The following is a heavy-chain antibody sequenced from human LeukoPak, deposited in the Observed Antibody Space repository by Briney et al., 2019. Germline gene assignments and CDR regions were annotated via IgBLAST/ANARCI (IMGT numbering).Heavy chain of an antibody. D-gene: IGHD5-24*01. CDR1: GYTFTGYY. CDR2: INPNSGGT. CDR3: ARAGTVEMTPLDY. V-gene: IGHV1-2*04. Sequence: ASVKVSCKASGYTFTGYYMHWVRQAPGQGLEWMGWINPNSGGTNYAQKFQGWVTMTRDTSISAAYMELSRLRSDDTAVYYCARAGTVEMTPLDYWGQGTLVTVSS. J-gene: IGHJ4*02.